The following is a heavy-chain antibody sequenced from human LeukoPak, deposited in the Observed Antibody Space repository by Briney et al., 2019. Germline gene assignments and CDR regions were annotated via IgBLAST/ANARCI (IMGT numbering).Heavy chain of an antibody. J-gene: IGHJ4*02. CDR1: GFTFSSYG. CDR2: IRYDGSNK. CDR3: ARDLDDRSSCLAY. V-gene: IGHV3-30*02. Sequence: GGSLRLSCAASGFTFSSYGMHWVRQAPGKGLEWVAFIRYDGSNKYYADSVKGRFTISRDNSKNTLYLQMNSLRAEDTAVYYCARDLDDRSSCLAYWGQGPLVPVPS. D-gene: IGHD6-13*01.